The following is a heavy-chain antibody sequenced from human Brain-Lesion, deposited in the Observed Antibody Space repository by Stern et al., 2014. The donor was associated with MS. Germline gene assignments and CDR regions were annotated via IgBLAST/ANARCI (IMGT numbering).Heavy chain of an antibody. D-gene: IGHD1-14*01. CDR1: GFPFDDYA. CDR3: ARDITGSSAYFAY. V-gene: IGHV3-9*01. J-gene: IGHJ4*02. CDR2: ICLNRGTI. Sequence: QLVESGGDLVQPGRSLRLSCAAFGFPFDDYAMHWVRQAPGKGLVWVAGICLNRGTIGYADSVKGRFTTSRDNAYSSLYLQMNSLRPEDTALYYCARDITGSSAYFAYWGQGTLVTVSS.